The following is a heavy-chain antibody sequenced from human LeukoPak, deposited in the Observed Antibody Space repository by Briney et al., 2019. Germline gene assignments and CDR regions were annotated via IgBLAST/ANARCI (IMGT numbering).Heavy chain of an antibody. V-gene: IGHV1-3*01. CDR3: ARARRNDAFDI. J-gene: IGHJ3*02. CDR2: INAGNGNT. Sequence: ASVKVSCKASGYIFTNYAMHWVRQAPGQRLEWMGWINAGNGNTKYSQKFQGRVTITRDTSANTAYMELRSLRSEDTAVYYCARARRNDAFDIWGQGTMVTVSS. CDR1: GYIFTNYA.